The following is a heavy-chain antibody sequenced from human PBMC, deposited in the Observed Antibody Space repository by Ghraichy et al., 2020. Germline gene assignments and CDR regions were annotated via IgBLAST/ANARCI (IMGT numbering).Heavy chain of an antibody. CDR3: ARAYLRYMVPSDAFDI. J-gene: IGHJ3*02. V-gene: IGHV3-30-3*01. Sequence: GGSLRLSCAASGFTFSSYAMHWVRQAPGKGLEWVAVISYDGSNKYYADSVKGRFTISRDNSKNTLYLQMNSLRAEDTAVYYCARAYLRYMVPSDAFDIWGQGTMVTVSS. CDR2: ISYDGSNK. CDR1: GFTFSSYA. D-gene: IGHD4/OR15-4a*01.